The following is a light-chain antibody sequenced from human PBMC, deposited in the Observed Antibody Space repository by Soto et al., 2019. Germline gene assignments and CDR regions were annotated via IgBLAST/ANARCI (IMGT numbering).Light chain of an antibody. CDR2: GAS. CDR1: QTITTY. V-gene: IGKV3-20*01. Sequence: EIVLTQSPATLSLSPGERATLSCRASQTITTYLAWYQQKPGQPPRLLIYGASNRATGIPARFSGSGSGTDFTLTISRLEPEDFAVYYCQQYGSSPTVTFGQGTRLEIK. J-gene: IGKJ5*01. CDR3: QQYGSSPTVT.